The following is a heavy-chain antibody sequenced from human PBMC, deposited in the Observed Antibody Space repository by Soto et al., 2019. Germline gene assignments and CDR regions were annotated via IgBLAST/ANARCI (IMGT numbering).Heavy chain of an antibody. V-gene: IGHV1-69*13. CDR3: ARPSSYSREPFDY. J-gene: IGHJ4*02. CDR2: TIPIFGTA. CDR1: GCTFSSYA. Sequence: GASVKVSCKASGCTFSSYAISWVRQAPGQGLEWMGGTIPIFGTANYAQKFQGRVTITADESTSTAYMELSSLRSEDTAVYYCARPSSYSREPFDYWGQGTLVTVSS. D-gene: IGHD6-13*01.